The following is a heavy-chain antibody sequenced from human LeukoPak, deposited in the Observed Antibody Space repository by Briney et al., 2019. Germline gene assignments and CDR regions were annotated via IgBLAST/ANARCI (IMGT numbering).Heavy chain of an antibody. V-gene: IGHV3-48*03. CDR2: ISTSGSTI. J-gene: IGHJ4*02. CDR3: VRGGSYFVH. D-gene: IGHD3-16*01. CDR1: GFSFRTYE. Sequence: GGPLRLSCAASGFSFRTYEMTWVRQAPGKGLEWVSHISTSGSTINYADSVKGRFTISRDNAKNSLYLQMNSLRAEDTAVYYCVRGGSYFVHWGQGTLVTVSS.